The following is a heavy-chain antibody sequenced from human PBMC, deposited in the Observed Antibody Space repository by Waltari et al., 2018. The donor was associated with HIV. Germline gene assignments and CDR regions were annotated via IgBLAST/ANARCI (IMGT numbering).Heavy chain of an antibody. J-gene: IGHJ4*02. D-gene: IGHD4-4*01. CDR3: AGNGVTTNFDY. Sequence: EVQLVESGGGLVQPGGSLRLSCAASGFTFSSYSMNWVRQAPGKGLEWVSYISSSSSTIYYADSVKGRFTISRDNAKNSLYLQMNSLRAEDTAVYYCAGNGVTTNFDYWGQGTLVTVSS. CDR2: ISSSSSTI. CDR1: GFTFSSYS. V-gene: IGHV3-48*01.